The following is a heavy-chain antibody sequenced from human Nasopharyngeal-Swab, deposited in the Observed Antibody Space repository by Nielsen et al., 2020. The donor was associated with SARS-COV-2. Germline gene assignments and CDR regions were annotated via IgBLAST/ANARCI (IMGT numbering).Heavy chain of an antibody. CDR1: GFTFSSYV. Sequence: GESLKISCAASGFTFSSYVMSWVRQAPGKGLEWVSAISGSGGSTYYADSVKGRFTISRDNSKNTLYLQMNSLRAEDTAVYYCAKDEPYYDSSGYNYYYYYYMDVWGKGTTVTVSS. CDR2: ISGSGGST. J-gene: IGHJ6*03. D-gene: IGHD3-22*01. CDR3: AKDEPYYDSSGYNYYYYYYMDV. V-gene: IGHV3-23*01.